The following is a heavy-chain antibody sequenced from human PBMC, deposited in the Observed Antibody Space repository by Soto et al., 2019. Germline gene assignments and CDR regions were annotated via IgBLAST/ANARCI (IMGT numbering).Heavy chain of an antibody. CDR2: ISSSGDTI. D-gene: IGHD5-18*01. CDR3: ARGYVDTGTRGDMDV. J-gene: IGHJ6*02. Sequence: EVQLVESGGDLVQPGGSLRLSCESSGFTFSSYEIHWVRQAPGKGTEWISYISSSGDTIYYSESVEGRFTTSRDNAKNSLFLQMNSLRAEDTAVYNCARGYVDTGTRGDMDVWGQGTTVTVSS. CDR1: GFTFSSYE. V-gene: IGHV3-48*03.